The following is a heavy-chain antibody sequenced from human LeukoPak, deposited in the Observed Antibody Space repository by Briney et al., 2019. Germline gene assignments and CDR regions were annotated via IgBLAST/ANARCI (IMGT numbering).Heavy chain of an antibody. Sequence: GGSLRLSCAASGFTYSRFWMSWVRQAPGKGLEWVANIKQDGSEKYYVDSVKGRFTISRDNAKNSLYLQMNSLRAEDTAVFYCARDGTYTDYDPDFDIWGQGTLVTVSS. CDR2: IKQDGSEK. J-gene: IGHJ4*02. CDR3: ARDGTYTDYDPDFDI. V-gene: IGHV3-7*04. D-gene: IGHD5-12*01. CDR1: GFTYSRFW.